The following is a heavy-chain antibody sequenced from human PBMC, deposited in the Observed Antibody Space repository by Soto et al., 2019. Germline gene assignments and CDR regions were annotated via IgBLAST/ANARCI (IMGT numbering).Heavy chain of an antibody. CDR1: GYTFTGYY. Sequence: ASVKVSCKASGYTFTGYYMHWVRQAPGQGLEWMGWINPNSGGTNYAQKFQGWVTMTRDTSISTAYMELSRLRSDDTAVYYCARVSSGARGSSSWYAFDIWGQGTMVTVSS. CDR3: ARVSSGARGSSSWYAFDI. J-gene: IGHJ3*02. CDR2: INPNSGGT. V-gene: IGHV1-2*04. D-gene: IGHD6-13*01.